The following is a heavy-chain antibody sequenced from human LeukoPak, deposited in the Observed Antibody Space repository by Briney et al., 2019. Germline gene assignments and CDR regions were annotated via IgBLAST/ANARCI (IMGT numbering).Heavy chain of an antibody. J-gene: IGHJ4*02. D-gene: IGHD1-14*01. CDR3: AKDRDGGSTTRPKGFDY. CDR2: ISAGGGTT. Sequence: PGGSLRLSCAASGFTFTSYAMSWVRQAPGEGLEWVSAISAGGGTTYYLDSVKGRFAISRDKSTITLYLQMNSLRVEDTALYYCAKDRDGGSTTRPKGFDYWGQGTPVSVSS. CDR1: GFTFTSYA. V-gene: IGHV3-23*01.